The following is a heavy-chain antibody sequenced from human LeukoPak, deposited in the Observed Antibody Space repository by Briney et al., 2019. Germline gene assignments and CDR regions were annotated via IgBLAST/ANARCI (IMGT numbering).Heavy chain of an antibody. D-gene: IGHD6-19*01. J-gene: IGHJ4*02. CDR2: IYVGGSS. CDR3: AKVSPVTVAGFDY. Sequence: SETLSLTCTVSGDSPSGFTWNWIRQSAGNALEWIGRIYVGGSSNYNPSLRGRVTMSVDMSTNQFSLKLRTLTAADTATYYCAKVSPVTVAGFDYWGQGVRVTVSS. CDR1: GDSPSGFT. V-gene: IGHV4-4*07.